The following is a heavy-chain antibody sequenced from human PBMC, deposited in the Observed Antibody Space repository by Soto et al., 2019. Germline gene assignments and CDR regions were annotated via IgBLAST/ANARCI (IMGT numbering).Heavy chain of an antibody. CDR1: GFTFSNAW. CDR2: IKSKTDGETT. V-gene: IGHV3-15*01. D-gene: IGHD3-22*01. CDR3: TTLDSSGYS. Sequence: GSLRLSCAASGFTFSNAWMSWVRQAPGKGLEWVGRIKSKTDGETTDYAAPVKGRFSISRDDSKKTLYLEMNSLKTEDTAVYYCTTLDSSGYSWGQGTLVTVS. J-gene: IGHJ4*02.